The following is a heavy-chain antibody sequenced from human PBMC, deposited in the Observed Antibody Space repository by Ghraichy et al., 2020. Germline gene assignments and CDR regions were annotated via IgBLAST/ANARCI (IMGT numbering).Heavy chain of an antibody. D-gene: IGHD6-13*01. CDR2: INPNSGGT. V-gene: IGHV1-2*02. Sequence: ASVKVSCKASGYTFTGYYMHWVRQAPGQGLEWMGWINPNSGGTNYAQKFQGRVTMTRDTSISTAYMELSRLRSDDTAVYYCARDLVALAVAAGSGMDVWGQGTTVTVSS. CDR1: GYTFTGYY. J-gene: IGHJ6*02. CDR3: ARDLVALAVAAGSGMDV.